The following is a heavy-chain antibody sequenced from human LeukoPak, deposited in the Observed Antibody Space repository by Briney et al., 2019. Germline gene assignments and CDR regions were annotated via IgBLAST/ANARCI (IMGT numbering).Heavy chain of an antibody. CDR1: GGSISSSSYY. CDR3: ARDRSSYFDY. CDR2: IYYSGST. J-gene: IGHJ4*02. Sequence: SETLSLTCTVSGGSISSSSYYWGWIRQPPGKGLEWIGSIYYSGSTYYNPSLKSRVTISVDTSKNQFALKLSSVTAADTAVYYCARDRSSYFDYWGQGTLVTVSS. V-gene: IGHV4-39*01. D-gene: IGHD1-14*01.